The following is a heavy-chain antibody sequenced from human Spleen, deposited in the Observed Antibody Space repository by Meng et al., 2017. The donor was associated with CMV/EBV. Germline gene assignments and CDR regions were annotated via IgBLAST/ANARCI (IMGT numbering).Heavy chain of an antibody. D-gene: IGHD5-24*01. CDR3: ARERGGDGYNYNYYAYYNLDV. CDR1: GYTFTGYY. CDR2: ISGYSGKT. Sequence: ASVKVSCKASGYTFTGYYMHWVRQAPGQGLEWLGWISGYSGKTNYAQRFQGRVTMTTDTSTSTAYMELRSLRSDDTAVYYCARERGGDGYNYNYYAYYNLDVWGQGTTVTVSS. J-gene: IGHJ6*03. V-gene: IGHV1-18*04.